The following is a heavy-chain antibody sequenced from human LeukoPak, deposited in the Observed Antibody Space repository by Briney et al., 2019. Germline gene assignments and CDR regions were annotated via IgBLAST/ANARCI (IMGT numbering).Heavy chain of an antibody. J-gene: IGHJ4*02. Sequence: ASVKVSCKVSGYTLTELSMHWVRQAPGKGLEWMGGFDPEDGETIYAQKFQGRVTMTEDTSTDTAYMELSSLRSEDTAVYYCATTPRYCSGGSCYCFDYWGQGTLVTVSS. CDR2: FDPEDGET. CDR3: ATTPRYCSGGSCYCFDY. CDR1: GYTLTELS. D-gene: IGHD2-15*01. V-gene: IGHV1-24*01.